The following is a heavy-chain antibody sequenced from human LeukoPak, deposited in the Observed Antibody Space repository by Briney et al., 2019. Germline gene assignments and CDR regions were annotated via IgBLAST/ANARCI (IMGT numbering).Heavy chain of an antibody. CDR3: ARYCSSTSCYGLSPDAFDI. Sequence: ASVKVSCKASGYTFTGYYKHWVRQAPGQGLEWMGWINPNSGGTNYAQKFQGRVTMTRDTSISTAYMELSRLRSDDTAVYYCARYCSSTSCYGLSPDAFDIWGQGTMVTVSS. V-gene: IGHV1-2*02. J-gene: IGHJ3*02. CDR1: GYTFTGYY. CDR2: INPNSGGT. D-gene: IGHD2-2*01.